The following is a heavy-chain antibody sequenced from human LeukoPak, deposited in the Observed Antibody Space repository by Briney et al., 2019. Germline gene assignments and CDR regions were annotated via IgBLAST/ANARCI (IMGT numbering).Heavy chain of an antibody. CDR1: GFTSSSYS. D-gene: IGHD2-15*01. Sequence: TGGSLTLTCAASGFTSSSYSTNWVRQAPGKGLKWVSSISSSSSYIYYADSVKGRFTISRDNAKNSLYLQMNSLRAEDTAVYYCARELRLGYCSGGSCYYYGMDVWGQGTTVTVSS. J-gene: IGHJ6*02. CDR2: ISSSSSYI. CDR3: ARELRLGYCSGGSCYYYGMDV. V-gene: IGHV3-21*01.